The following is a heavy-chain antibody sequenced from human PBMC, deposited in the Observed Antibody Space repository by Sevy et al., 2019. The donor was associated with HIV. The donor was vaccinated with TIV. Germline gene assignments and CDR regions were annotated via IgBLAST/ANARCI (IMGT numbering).Heavy chain of an antibody. CDR3: ARGGYGDYSNYFDP. CDR1: GYTFTTYG. Sequence: ASVKVSCKAAGYTFTTYGIGWVRQAPGQGLEWMGWISADNGDTNYAQKFQGRVTMATHTSTSTAYMELRSLRSDDTAVYFCARGGYGDYSNYFDPWGQGTRVTVSS. D-gene: IGHD4-4*01. J-gene: IGHJ5*02. CDR2: ISADNGDT. V-gene: IGHV1-18*01.